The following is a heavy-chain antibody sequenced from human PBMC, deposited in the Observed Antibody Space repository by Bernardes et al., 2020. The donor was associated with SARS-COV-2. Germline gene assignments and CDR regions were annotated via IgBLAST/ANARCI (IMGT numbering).Heavy chain of an antibody. Sequence: GSLRLSCAASGFTFSDYGMHWVRQAPGKGLEWVAVISYDGSDKYCADSVKGRFTISRDNSKNTLYLQMNSLRAEDTAVYYCAKELPSYYYYGMDVWGQGTTVTVSS. V-gene: IGHV3-30*18. CDR3: AKELPSYYYYGMDV. CDR2: ISYDGSDK. D-gene: IGHD1-26*01. CDR1: GFTFSDYG. J-gene: IGHJ6*02.